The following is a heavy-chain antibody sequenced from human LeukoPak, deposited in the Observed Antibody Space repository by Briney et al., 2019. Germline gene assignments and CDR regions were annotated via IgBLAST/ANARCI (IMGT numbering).Heavy chain of an antibody. J-gene: IGHJ3*02. CDR2: IKSKTDGGTT. Sequence: GGSLRLSCAASGFTFSNAWMSWVRQAPGKGLEWVGRIKSKTDGGTTDYAAPVKGRFTISRDDSKNTLYLQMNSLKTEDTAVYYCTTYSNYHPGAFDIWGQGTMVTVSS. D-gene: IGHD4-11*01. V-gene: IGHV3-15*01. CDR1: GFTFSNAW. CDR3: TTYSNYHPGAFDI.